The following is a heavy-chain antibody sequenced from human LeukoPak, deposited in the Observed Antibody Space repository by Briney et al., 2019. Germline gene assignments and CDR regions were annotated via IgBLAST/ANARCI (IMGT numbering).Heavy chain of an antibody. D-gene: IGHD3-10*02. CDR3: AELGITMIGGV. Sequence: PGGSLRLSCAASGFTLSSYWMHWVRQAPGKGLVWVSHINGDGSSTTYADSVKGRFTISRDNAKNTMYLQMNSLRAEDTAVYYCAELGITMIGGVWGKGTTVTISS. V-gene: IGHV3-74*01. CDR1: GFTLSSYW. J-gene: IGHJ6*04. CDR2: INGDGSST.